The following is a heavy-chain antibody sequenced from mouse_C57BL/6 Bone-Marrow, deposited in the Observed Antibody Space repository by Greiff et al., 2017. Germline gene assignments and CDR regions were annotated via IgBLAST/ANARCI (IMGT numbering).Heavy chain of an antibody. Sequence: EVKLMESGGGLVQPGGSLKLSCAASGFTFSDYGMAWVRQAPRKGPEWVAFISNLAYSIYYADTVTGRFTISRENAKNTLYLEMSSLRSEDTAMYYCARHPITTVVADWYFDVWGTGTTVTVSS. CDR1: GFTFSDYG. CDR2: ISNLAYSI. V-gene: IGHV5-15*01. D-gene: IGHD1-1*01. CDR3: ARHPITTVVADWYFDV. J-gene: IGHJ1*03.